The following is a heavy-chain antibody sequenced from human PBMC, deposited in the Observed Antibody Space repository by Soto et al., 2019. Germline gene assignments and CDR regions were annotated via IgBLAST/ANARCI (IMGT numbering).Heavy chain of an antibody. J-gene: IGHJ5*02. CDR3: AGAGETYYDFWSGANWFDP. CDR1: GGTFSSYA. CDR2: IIPIFGTA. V-gene: IGHV1-69*13. D-gene: IGHD3-3*01. Sequence: SVKVSCKASGGTFSSYAISWVRQAPGQGLEWMGGIIPIFGTANYAQKFQGRVTITADESTSTAYMELSSLRSEDTAVYYCAGAGETYYDFWSGANWFDPWGQGTLVTVSS.